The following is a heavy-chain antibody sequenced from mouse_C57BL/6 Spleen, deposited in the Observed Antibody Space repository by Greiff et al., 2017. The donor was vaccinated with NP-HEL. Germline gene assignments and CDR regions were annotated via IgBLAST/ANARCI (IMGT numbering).Heavy chain of an antibody. D-gene: IGHD2-4*01. CDR1: GFTFSDAW. V-gene: IGHV6-6*01. Sequence: EVNVVESGGGLVQPGGSMKLSCAASGFTFSDAWMDWVRQSPEKGLEWVAEIRNKANNHATYYAESVKGRFTISRDDSKSSVYLQMNSLRAEDTGIYYCTRGLRRPALFDYWGQGTTLTVSS. CDR3: TRGLRRPALFDY. CDR2: IRNKANNHAT. J-gene: IGHJ2*01.